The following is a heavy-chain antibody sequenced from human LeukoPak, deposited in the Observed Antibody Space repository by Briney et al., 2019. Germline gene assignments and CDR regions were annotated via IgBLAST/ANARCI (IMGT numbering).Heavy chain of an antibody. V-gene: IGHV4-59*11. D-gene: IGHD2-21*02. CDR2: NNYSGST. CDR1: GVSISSHY. CDR3: ARAGTAKYYYYGMDV. Sequence: PSETLSLTCAASGVSISSHYWSWIRQPPGKGLEWVGDNNYSGSTNYNPSLKSHVTISVDTSRNQYSLKLSSVTAADTAVYYCARAGTAKYYYYGMDVWGQGTTVTVSS. J-gene: IGHJ6*02.